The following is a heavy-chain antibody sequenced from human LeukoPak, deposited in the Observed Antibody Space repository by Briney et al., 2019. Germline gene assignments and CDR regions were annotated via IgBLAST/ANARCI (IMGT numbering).Heavy chain of an antibody. D-gene: IGHD3-22*01. V-gene: IGHV3-7*01. CDR1: GFTFSSYA. CDR3: ANGGTYSSGP. J-gene: IGHJ5*02. CDR2: IKPDGSAQ. Sequence: GGSLRLSCAASGFTFSSYAMSWVRQAPGKGLEWVATIKPDGSAQYYVDSVKGRFAISRDNAKNSLFLQINSLRAEDTAVYYCANGGTYSSGPWGQGTLVTVSS.